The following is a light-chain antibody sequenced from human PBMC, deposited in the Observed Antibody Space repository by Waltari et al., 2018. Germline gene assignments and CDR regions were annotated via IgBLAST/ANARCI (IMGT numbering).Light chain of an antibody. CDR2: EVY. CDR3: CSYGVPSTPYV. Sequence: HSALTQPASVSGSLGQSITISCTGTSSDVGNYDLVSWYQQHPGRAPTLMIHEVYKRPSGISARFSVSKYGATASLTISGLRAEDEADYYCCSYGVPSTPYVFGTGTKVTVL. V-gene: IGLV2-23*02. CDR1: SSDVGNYDL. J-gene: IGLJ1*01.